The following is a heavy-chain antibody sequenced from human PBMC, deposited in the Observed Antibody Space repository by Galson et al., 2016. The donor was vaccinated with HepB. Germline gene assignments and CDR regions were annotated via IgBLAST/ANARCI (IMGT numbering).Heavy chain of an antibody. CDR2: IKGDGSLK. D-gene: IGHD2-21*01. V-gene: IGHV3-7*01. CDR3: AREGIGDYFD. CDR1: GLRFSDLW. J-gene: IGHJ4*02. Sequence: SLRLSCAVSGLRFSDLWMDWVRQAPGKGLEWVANIKGDGSLKFYVDSVRGRFTISRDNAKNSVYLQMNSLTVEDTGVHYCAREGIGDYFDWGQGTLVTVSS.